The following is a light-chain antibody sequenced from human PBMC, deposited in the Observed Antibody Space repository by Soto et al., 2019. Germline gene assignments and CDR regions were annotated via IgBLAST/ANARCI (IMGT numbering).Light chain of an antibody. CDR2: EVS. Sequence: QSGLTQPASVSGSPGQSITISCTGTTSDVGGYNYVCWYQQHPGKAPKLMIYEVSNRPSGVSTRFSGSKSGNTASLTISGLQAEDEADYYCSSYTSSSTLDVFGTGTKVTVL. V-gene: IGLV2-14*01. CDR3: SSYTSSSTLDV. CDR1: TSDVGGYNY. J-gene: IGLJ1*01.